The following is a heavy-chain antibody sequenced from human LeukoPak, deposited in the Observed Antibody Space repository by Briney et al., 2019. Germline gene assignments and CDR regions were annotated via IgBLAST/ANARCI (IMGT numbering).Heavy chain of an antibody. CDR3: ARLGDKDVDIVATIEWGFDY. D-gene: IGHD5-12*01. CDR1: GFTFSSYE. V-gene: IGHV3-48*03. J-gene: IGHJ4*02. Sequence: GGSLRLSCATSGFTFSSYEMNWVRQAPGKGLEWVSYISSSGFTIYYADSVKGQFTISRDNARNSLFLQMNSLRAEDTAVYYCARLGDKDVDIVATIEWGFDYWGQGALVTVSS. CDR2: ISSSGFTI.